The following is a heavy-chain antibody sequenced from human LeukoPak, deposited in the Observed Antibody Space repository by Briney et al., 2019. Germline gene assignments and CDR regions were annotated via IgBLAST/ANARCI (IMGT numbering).Heavy chain of an antibody. J-gene: IGHJ4*02. CDR2: ISGSGGST. CDR1: GFTFSSYA. V-gene: IGHV3-23*01. Sequence: PGGSLRLSCAASGFTFSSYAMSWVRQAPGKGLEWVSAISGSGGSTYYADSVKGRFTISRDNSKNTLYLQMNSLRAEDTAVYYCAKDRAYCGGDCYSFFDYWGQGTLVTVSS. CDR3: AKDRAYCGGDCYSFFDY. D-gene: IGHD2-21*02.